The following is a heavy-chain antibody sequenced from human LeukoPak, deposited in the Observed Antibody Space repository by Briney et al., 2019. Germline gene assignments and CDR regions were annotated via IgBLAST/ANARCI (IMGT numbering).Heavy chain of an antibody. J-gene: IGHJ4*02. CDR2: INHSGST. D-gene: IGHD6-19*01. CDR3: ARQSDSGWYRGMDY. CDR1: GGSFSGYY. Sequence: PSETLSLTCAVYGGSFSGYYWSWIRQPPGKGLEWIGEINHSGSTNYNPSLKSRVTISVDTSKNQFSLKLSSVTAADTAVYYCARQSDSGWYRGMDYWGQGTLVTVSS. V-gene: IGHV4-34*01.